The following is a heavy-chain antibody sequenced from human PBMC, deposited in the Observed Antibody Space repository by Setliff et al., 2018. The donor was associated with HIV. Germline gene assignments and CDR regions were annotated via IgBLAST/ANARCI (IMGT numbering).Heavy chain of an antibody. V-gene: IGHV4-39*01. CDR2: INHSGST. D-gene: IGHD2-15*01. CDR3: ARGGGTASPIDYHYYIDV. Sequence: SETLSLTCTISGDSVSSSSFSWGWIRQPPGKGLEWIGEINHSGSTNYNPSLKSRVTISVDTSKNQFSLKLSSVTAADTAVYYCARGGGTASPIDYHYYIDVWGKGTTVTVSS. CDR1: GDSVSSSSFS. J-gene: IGHJ6*03.